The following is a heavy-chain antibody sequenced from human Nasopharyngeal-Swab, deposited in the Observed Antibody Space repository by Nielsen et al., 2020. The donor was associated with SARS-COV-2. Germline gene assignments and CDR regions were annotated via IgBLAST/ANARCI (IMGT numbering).Heavy chain of an antibody. J-gene: IGHJ4*02. D-gene: IGHD2-8*01. CDR1: GFTFDDYA. Sequence: GGSLRLSCAASGFTFDDYAMHWVRQAPGQGLEWVSGISWNSGSIGYADSVKGRFTISRDNAKNSLYLQMNSLRAEDTALYYCATDGSDGPSYWGQGTLVTVSS. CDR3: ATDGSDGPSY. V-gene: IGHV3-9*01. CDR2: ISWNSGSI.